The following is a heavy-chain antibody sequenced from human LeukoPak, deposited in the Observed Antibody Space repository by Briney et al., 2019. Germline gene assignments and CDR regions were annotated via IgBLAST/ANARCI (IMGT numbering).Heavy chain of an antibody. CDR2: ISYDGSNK. J-gene: IGHJ4*02. V-gene: IGHV3-30*04. Sequence: TGGSLRLSCAASGFTFSSYAMHWVRQAPGKGLEWVAVISYDGSNKYYADSVKGRFTISRDNSKNTLYLQMNSLRAEDTAVYYCARDRRPYYYDSSGIVYWGQGTLVTVSS. CDR3: ARDRRPYYYDSSGIVY. CDR1: GFTFSSYA. D-gene: IGHD3-22*01.